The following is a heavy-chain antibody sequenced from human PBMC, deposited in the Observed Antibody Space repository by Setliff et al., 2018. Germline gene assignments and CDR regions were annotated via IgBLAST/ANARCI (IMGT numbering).Heavy chain of an antibody. J-gene: IGHJ4*02. CDR2: ISPYYGST. D-gene: IGHD3-22*01. CDR1: GYSFTVFG. CDR3: VRGQGPRTVVAIPFDH. Sequence: ASVKVSCKTSGYSFTVFGISWVRQAPGQGLEWMGWISPYYGSTDYAQKFRGRVTMTTDTSTSTAYMELTRLTTDDTALYYCVRGQGPRTVVAIPFDHWGQGTLVTVS. V-gene: IGHV1-18*01.